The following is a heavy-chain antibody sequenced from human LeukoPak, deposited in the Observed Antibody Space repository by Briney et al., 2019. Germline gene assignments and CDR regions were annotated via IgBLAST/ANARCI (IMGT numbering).Heavy chain of an antibody. CDR2: IYTSGST. Sequence: SETLSLTCTVSGGSISSGSYYWSWIRQPAGKGLEWIGRIYTSGSTNYNPSLKSRVTISVDTSKNQFSLKLSSVTAADTAVYYCARDAAAGPGYYYYYYMDVWGKGTTVTVPS. CDR3: ARDAAAGPGYYYYYYMDV. V-gene: IGHV4-61*02. CDR1: GGSISSGSYY. J-gene: IGHJ6*03. D-gene: IGHD6-13*01.